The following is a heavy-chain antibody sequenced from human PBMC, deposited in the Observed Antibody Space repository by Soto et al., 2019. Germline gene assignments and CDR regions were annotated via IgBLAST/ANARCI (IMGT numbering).Heavy chain of an antibody. J-gene: IGHJ4*02. D-gene: IGHD1-20*01. V-gene: IGHV3-15*01. Sequence: GGSLRLSCAASGFTFSNAWMSWVRQAPGKGLEWVGRIKSKTDGGTTDYDAPGKGRFTISTDDSKNTLYMQMNSLKTEDTAVYYCTTETYNWNVDYWGQGTLVTVSS. CDR3: TTETYNWNVDY. CDR1: GFTFSNAW. CDR2: IKSKTDGGTT.